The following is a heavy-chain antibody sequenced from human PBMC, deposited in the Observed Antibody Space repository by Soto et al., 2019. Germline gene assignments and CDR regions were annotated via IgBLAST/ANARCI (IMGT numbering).Heavy chain of an antibody. J-gene: IGHJ4*02. Sequence: VQLVQSGAEGRKPGSSLKVSCKASGGTFTTYDISCVRQATGQGLEWMGGIIPLFDATKYAQKFQGRVTITAYKSTGTAYMELSSLRAEDTAMYYFARDRSSSWYNGTFYFDSWGQGTMVTVSS. D-gene: IGHD6-19*01. V-gene: IGHV1-69*06. CDR2: IIPLFDAT. CDR1: GGTFTTYD. CDR3: ARDRSSSWYNGTFYFDS.